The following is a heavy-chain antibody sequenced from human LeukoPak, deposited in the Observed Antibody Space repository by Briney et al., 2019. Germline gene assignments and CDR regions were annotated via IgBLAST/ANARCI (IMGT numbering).Heavy chain of an antibody. CDR1: GYTFIDYY. CDR2: INLNSGGT. CDR3: TRGGDDEGPNYFDY. V-gene: IGHV1-2*02. Sequence: ASVKVSCEASGYTFIDYYMQWVRQAPGHGLEWMGWINLNSGGTHYVQKFQGRVTMTRDKSINTAYMELSGLRSDDTAVYYCTRGGDDEGPNYFDYWGQGTLVTVSS. D-gene: IGHD1-26*01. J-gene: IGHJ4*02.